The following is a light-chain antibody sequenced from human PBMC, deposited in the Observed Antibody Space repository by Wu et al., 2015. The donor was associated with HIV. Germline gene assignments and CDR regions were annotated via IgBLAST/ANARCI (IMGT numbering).Light chain of an antibody. CDR3: QQYGSSPYR. J-gene: IGKJ2*03. CDR2: GSF. Sequence: EVVMTQSPATLSVSPGERATLSCRTSQSVSNSLAWYQHKPGQGPRLLIYGSFTRASGTPARFSGSGSGTEFTLTISRLEPEDFAVYYCQQYGSSPYRFGQGTKLEIK. CDR1: QSVSNS. V-gene: IGKV3-15*01.